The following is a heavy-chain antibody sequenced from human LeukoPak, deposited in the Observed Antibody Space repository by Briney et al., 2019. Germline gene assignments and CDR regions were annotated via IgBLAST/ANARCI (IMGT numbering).Heavy chain of an antibody. CDR3: ARGGYDFRGWFDP. Sequence: SETLSLTCTDSGGSISSSSYYWGWIRQPPGKGLESIGSIYYSGSTYYNPSLKSRVTISVDTSKNQFSLKLSSVTAAYTAVYYCARGGYDFRGWFDPWGQGTLVTVSS. V-gene: IGHV4-39*01. CDR2: IYYSGST. D-gene: IGHD5-12*01. J-gene: IGHJ5*02. CDR1: GGSISSSSYY.